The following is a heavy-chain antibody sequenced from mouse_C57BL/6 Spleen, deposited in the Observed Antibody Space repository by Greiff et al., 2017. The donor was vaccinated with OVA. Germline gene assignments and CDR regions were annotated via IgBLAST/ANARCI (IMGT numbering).Heavy chain of an antibody. J-gene: IGHJ4*01. CDR2: IDPSDSYT. D-gene: IGHD1-1*01. V-gene: IGHV1-59*01. CDR1: GYTFTSYW. Sequence: QVQLQQPGAELVRPGTSVKLSCKASGYTFTSYWMHWVKQRPGQGLEWIGVIDPSDSYTNYNQKFKGKATLTVDTSSSTAYMQLSSLTSEGSAVYYCARGGGSSLYAMDYWGQGTSVTVSS. CDR3: ARGGGSSLYAMDY.